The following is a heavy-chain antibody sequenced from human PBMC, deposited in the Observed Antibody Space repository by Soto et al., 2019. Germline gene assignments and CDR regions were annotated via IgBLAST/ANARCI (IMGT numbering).Heavy chain of an antibody. V-gene: IGHV1-18*01. D-gene: IGHD6-13*01. J-gene: IGHJ6*02. CDR1: GYTFTSYG. CDR3: ASVDSSIDYYYYGMDV. CDR2: ISAYNGNT. Sequence: QVQLVQSGAEVKKPGASVKVSCKASGYTFTSYGISWVRQAPGQGLEWMGWISAYNGNTNYAQKLQGRVTMTTDTSTSTAYMELRSLRSDDTAVYYCASVDSSIDYYYYGMDVWGQGTTVTVSS.